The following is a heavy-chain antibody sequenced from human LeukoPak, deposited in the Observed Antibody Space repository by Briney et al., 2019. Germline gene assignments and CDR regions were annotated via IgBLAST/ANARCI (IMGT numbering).Heavy chain of an antibody. CDR2: INHSGST. J-gene: IGHJ4*02. Sequence: SETPSLTCAVYGGSFSGYYWSWIRQPPGKGLEWIGEINHSGSTNYNPSLKSRVTISVDTSKNQFSLKLSSVTAADTAVYYCARGLYCSGGSCALFDYWGQGTLVTVSS. CDR3: ARGLYCSGGSCALFDY. CDR1: GGSFSGYY. V-gene: IGHV4-34*01. D-gene: IGHD2-15*01.